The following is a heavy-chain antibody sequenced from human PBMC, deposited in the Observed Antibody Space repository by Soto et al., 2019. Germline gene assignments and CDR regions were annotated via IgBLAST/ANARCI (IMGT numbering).Heavy chain of an antibody. Sequence: VKVSCKASGGTFSRYAFSWVRHAPGQGLEWMGGIIPIFGTANYAQKFQGRVTITADESTSTAYMELSSLRSEDTAVYYCARSHYYDILTGYRDFGPWG. CDR1: GGTFSRYA. CDR2: IIPIFGTA. J-gene: IGHJ5*02. V-gene: IGHV1-69*13. CDR3: ARSHYYDILTGYRDFGP. D-gene: IGHD3-9*01.